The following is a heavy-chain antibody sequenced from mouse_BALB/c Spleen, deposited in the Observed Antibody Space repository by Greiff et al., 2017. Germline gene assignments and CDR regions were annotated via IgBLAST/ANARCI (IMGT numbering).Heavy chain of an antibody. J-gene: IGHJ3*01. D-gene: IGHD3-3*01. V-gene: IGHV5-6-5*01. CDR1: GFTFSSYA. CDR2: ISSGGST. CDR3: AREESYAWFAY. Sequence: EVHLVESGGGLVKPGGSLKLSCAASGFTFSSYAMSWVRQTPEKRLEWVASISSGGSTYYPDSVKGRFTISRDNAKNTLYLEMSSLRSEDTAMYYCAREESYAWFAYWGQGTLVTVSA.